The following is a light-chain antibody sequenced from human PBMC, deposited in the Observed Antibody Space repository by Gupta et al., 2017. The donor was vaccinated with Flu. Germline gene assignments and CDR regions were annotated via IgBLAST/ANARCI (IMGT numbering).Light chain of an antibody. V-gene: IGKV2-30*02. Sequence: VTLGKPASVSCRSSQSRRHSDGNSLLYWFQQRPGQSPRRLIYRGSKRDSGVPDRFSGSGSGTDFTLKINRGEAEDIGIYYCRQGKHWPQTFGQGTKVEI. CDR2: RGS. CDR3: RQGKHWPQT. J-gene: IGKJ1*01. CDR1: QSRRHSDGNSL.